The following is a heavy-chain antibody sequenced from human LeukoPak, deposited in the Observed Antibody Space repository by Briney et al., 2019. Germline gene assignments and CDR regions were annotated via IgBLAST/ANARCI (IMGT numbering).Heavy chain of an antibody. Sequence: SETLSLTCTVSGGSISSSGYYWGWIRQPPGKGLEWIGSIYYSGSTYYNPSLKSRVTISVDTSKNQFSLRLNSVTAADTAVYYCARASPYPLWGQGTLVTVSS. CDR2: IYYSGST. CDR3: ARASPYPL. D-gene: IGHD3-16*01. J-gene: IGHJ4*02. CDR1: GGSISSSGYY. V-gene: IGHV4-39*07.